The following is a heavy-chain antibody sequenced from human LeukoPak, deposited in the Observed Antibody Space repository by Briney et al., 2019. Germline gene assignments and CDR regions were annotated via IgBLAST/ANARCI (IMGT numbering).Heavy chain of an antibody. D-gene: IGHD3-10*01. J-gene: IGHJ4*02. CDR2: ISGSGGST. V-gene: IGHV3-23*01. CDR1: GFTFSSYA. CDR3: AIRYYGSGSGGLYY. Sequence: PGGSLRLSCAASGFTFSSYAMSWVRQAPGKGLEWVSAISGSGGSTYYADSVRGRFTISRDNSKNTLYLQMNSLRAEDTAVYYCAIRYYGSGSGGLYYWGQGTLVTVSS.